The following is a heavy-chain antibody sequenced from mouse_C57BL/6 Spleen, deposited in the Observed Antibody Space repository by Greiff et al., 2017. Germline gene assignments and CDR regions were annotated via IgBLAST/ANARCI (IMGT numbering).Heavy chain of an antibody. CDR2: IDPSDSYT. CDR1: GYTFTSYW. J-gene: IGHJ3*01. V-gene: IGHV1-69*01. CDR3: ARGGLLRGRFAY. D-gene: IGHD2-3*01. Sequence: QVQLQQPGAELVMPGASVKLSCKASGYTFTSYWMHWVKQRPGQGLEWIGEIDPSDSYTNYNQKFKGKSTLTVDKSSSTAYMQLSSLTSEDSAVYYCARGGLLRGRFAYWGQGTLVTVSA.